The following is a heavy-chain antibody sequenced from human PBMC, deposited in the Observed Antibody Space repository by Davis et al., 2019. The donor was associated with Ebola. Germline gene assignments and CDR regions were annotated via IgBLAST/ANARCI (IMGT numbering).Heavy chain of an antibody. CDR2: IKQDGSEK. Sequence: GESLKISCAASGFTFSSYWMSWVRQAPGKGLEWVANIKQDGSEKYYVDSVKGRFTISRDNAKNSLYLQMNSLRAEDTAVYYCARDGDRHDYWGQGTLVTVSS. CDR1: GFTFSSYW. D-gene: IGHD3-10*01. J-gene: IGHJ4*02. CDR3: ARDGDRHDY. V-gene: IGHV3-7*01.